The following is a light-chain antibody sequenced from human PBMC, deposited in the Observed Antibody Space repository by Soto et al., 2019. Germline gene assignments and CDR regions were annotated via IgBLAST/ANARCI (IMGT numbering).Light chain of an antibody. J-gene: IGLJ2*01. CDR2: EDT. Sequence: QSALTQPASVSGSPGQSITISCTGSTDLVSWYQQHPGSAPKLLIDEDTKRPSAVSERFSGSRSGNTASLTISGLQADDEADYYGSSDSPPGGRLFGGGTQLTVL. CDR3: SSDSPPGGRL. V-gene: IGLV2-23*01. CDR1: STDL.